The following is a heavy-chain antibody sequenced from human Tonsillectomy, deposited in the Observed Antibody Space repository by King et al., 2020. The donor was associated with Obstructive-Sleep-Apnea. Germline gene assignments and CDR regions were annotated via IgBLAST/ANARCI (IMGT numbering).Heavy chain of an antibody. CDR3: ARDRGTTWHKDVFDL. CDR2: IYYSGRT. V-gene: IGHV4-30-4*01. Sequence: VQLQESGPGLVKPSQTLSLTCSVSGGSISRSDYYWSWIRQPPGKGLEWIGYIYYSGRTFYNPSLKSRVTISVDTSKNHFSLKLSSVTAADTAVYYCARDRGTTWHKDVFDLWGQGTMVTVSS. J-gene: IGHJ3*01. D-gene: IGHD3-16*01. CDR1: GGSISRSDYY.